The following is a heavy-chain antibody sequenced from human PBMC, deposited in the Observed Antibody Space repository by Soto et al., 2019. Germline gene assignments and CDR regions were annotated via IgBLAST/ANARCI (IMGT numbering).Heavy chain of an antibody. V-gene: IGHV4-34*01. D-gene: IGHD6-6*01. Sequence: QVQLQQWGAGLLKPSETLSLTCAVYGGSFSGYYWSWIRQPPGKGLEWIGEINHSGSTNYNPSLKSRVTTSVDTSKNQFSLKLSSVTAADTAVYYCARHLEDSSSSSHQGLDYWGQGTLVTVSS. CDR1: GGSFSGYY. CDR3: ARHLEDSSSSSHQGLDY. J-gene: IGHJ4*02. CDR2: INHSGST.